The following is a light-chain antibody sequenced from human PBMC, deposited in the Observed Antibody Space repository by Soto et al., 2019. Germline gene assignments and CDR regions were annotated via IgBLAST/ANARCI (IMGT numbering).Light chain of an antibody. Sequence: EIVLTQSPGTLSLSPGERATLSCSASQSVSSSYLAWYQQKPGQAPRLLIYGASSRATGIPDRFSGSGSGTDFTLTISRLEPEDFAVYYCQQYVSSPHTFGQGTKLEI. V-gene: IGKV3-20*01. CDR2: GAS. CDR1: QSVSSSY. CDR3: QQYVSSPHT. J-gene: IGKJ2*01.